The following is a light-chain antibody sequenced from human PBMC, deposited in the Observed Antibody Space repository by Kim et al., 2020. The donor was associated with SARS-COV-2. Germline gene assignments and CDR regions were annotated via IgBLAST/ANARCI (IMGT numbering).Light chain of an antibody. CDR2: YVS. J-gene: IGLJ1*01. CDR1: SSDVGGYNF. CDR3: TSYAGSNTPYV. V-gene: IGLV2-8*01. Sequence: QSVTISCTGTSSDVGGYNFVSWYQQHPGKAPKLVIYYVSKRPSGVPDRFSASKSGNTASLTVSGLQAEDEADYYCTSYAGSNTPYVFGTGTKVTVL.